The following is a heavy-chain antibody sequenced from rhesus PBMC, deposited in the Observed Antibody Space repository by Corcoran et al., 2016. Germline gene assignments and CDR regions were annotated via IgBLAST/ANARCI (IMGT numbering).Heavy chain of an antibody. CDR3: ARGGTNRLN. J-gene: IGHJ4*01. D-gene: IGHD6-25*01. CDR2: IDGTSATN. V-gene: IGHV4-73*01. CDR1: GGSISGYY. Sequence: QVKLQQWGEGLVKPSETLSLTCAVYGGSISGYYWSWIRQPPGKGLEWSGNIDGTSATNNYNPSLKNRVTMSKDTSKNQFSLKLTSVTAADTAMYDCARGGTNRLNWGQGVLVTVSS.